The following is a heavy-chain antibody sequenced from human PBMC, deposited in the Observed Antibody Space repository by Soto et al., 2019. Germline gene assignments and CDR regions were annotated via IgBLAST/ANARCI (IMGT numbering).Heavy chain of an antibody. D-gene: IGHD3-10*01. V-gene: IGHV4-30-4*01. Sequence: SETLSLTCTVSGGSISSGDYYWSWIRQPPGKGLEWIGYIYYSGSTYYNPSLKSRVTISVDTSKNQFSLKLSSVTAADTAVYNCAREYGSGSSYYYYYGMDVWGQGTTVTVSS. CDR2: IYYSGST. CDR1: GGSISSGDYY. J-gene: IGHJ6*02. CDR3: AREYGSGSSYYYYYGMDV.